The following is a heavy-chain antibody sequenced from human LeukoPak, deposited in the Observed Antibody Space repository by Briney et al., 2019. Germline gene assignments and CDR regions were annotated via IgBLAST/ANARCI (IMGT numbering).Heavy chain of an antibody. CDR2: TYYRSKWFN. Sequence: HTLSLIYAISWDSDCCISAAGNWIRQSPSRGLEWLGRTYYRSKWFNEYAVSVKSRRTINSDTSKNPFSLQLNSVTPEDTAMYYCAREQTGFDYWGQGTLVTVSS. CDR1: WDSDCCISAA. J-gene: IGHJ4*02. CDR3: AREQTGFDY. V-gene: IGHV6-1*01.